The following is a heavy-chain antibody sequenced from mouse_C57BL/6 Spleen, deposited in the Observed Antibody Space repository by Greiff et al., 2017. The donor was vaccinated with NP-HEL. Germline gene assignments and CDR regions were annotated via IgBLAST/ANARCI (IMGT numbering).Heavy chain of an antibody. CDR1: GYAFTNYL. Sequence: QVQLKESGAELVRPGTSVKVSCKASGYAFTNYLIEWVKQRPGQGLEWIGVINPGSGGTNYNEKFKGKATLTADKSSSTAYMQLSSLTSEDSAVYFCASAGSSYDYAMDYWGQGTSVTVSS. CDR3: ASAGSSYDYAMDY. V-gene: IGHV1-54*01. CDR2: INPGSGGT. J-gene: IGHJ4*01. D-gene: IGHD1-1*01.